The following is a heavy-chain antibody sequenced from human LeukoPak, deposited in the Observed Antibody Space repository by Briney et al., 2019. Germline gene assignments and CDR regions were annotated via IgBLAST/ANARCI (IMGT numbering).Heavy chain of an antibody. CDR1: GFTFSSYG. Sequence: PPGGSLRLSCAASGFTFSSYGMHWVRQAPGKGLEWVAVISYDGSNKYYADSVKGRFTISRDNSKNTLYLQMNSLRAEDTAVYCCARTEHPYDLVSYYYGMDVWGQGTTVTVSS. J-gene: IGHJ6*02. CDR2: ISYDGSNK. D-gene: IGHD3/OR15-3a*01. V-gene: IGHV3-30*03. CDR3: ARTEHPYDLVSYYYGMDV.